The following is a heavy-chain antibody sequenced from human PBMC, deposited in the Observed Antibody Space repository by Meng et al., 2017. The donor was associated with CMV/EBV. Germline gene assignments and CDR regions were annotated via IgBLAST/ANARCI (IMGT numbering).Heavy chain of an antibody. CDR2: IYHSGST. D-gene: IGHD2-2*01. Sequence: GSLRLSCAVSGGSISSSNWWCWVRQPPGKGLEWIGEIYHSGSTNYNPSLKSRVTISVDKSKNQFSLKLSSVTAADTAVYYCARSLYCSSTSCYLEGMDVWGQGTTVTVSS. J-gene: IGHJ6*02. CDR1: GGSISSSNW. CDR3: ARSLYCSSTSCYLEGMDV. V-gene: IGHV4-4*02.